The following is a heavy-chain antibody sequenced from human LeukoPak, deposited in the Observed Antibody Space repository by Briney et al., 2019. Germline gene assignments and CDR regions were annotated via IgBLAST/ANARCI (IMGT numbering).Heavy chain of an antibody. CDR2: IYSGGST. CDR1: GFTVSSNY. D-gene: IGHD3/OR15-3a*01. V-gene: IGHV3-53*05. Sequence: GGSLRLSCAASGFTVSSNYMSWVRQAPGKGLEWVSVIYSGGSTYYAESVKGRFTISRDNPKNTLYLQMNSLRAEDTAVYYCARDSGFSGTQRGEHWGQGTLVTVSS. CDR3: ARDSGFSGTQRGEH. J-gene: IGHJ1*01.